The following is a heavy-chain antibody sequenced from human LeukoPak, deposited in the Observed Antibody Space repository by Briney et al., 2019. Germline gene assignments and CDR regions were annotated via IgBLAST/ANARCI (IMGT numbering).Heavy chain of an antibody. D-gene: IGHD3-22*01. J-gene: IGHJ4*02. V-gene: IGHV3-30-3*01. CDR1: GFTFSSYA. Sequence: GGSLRLSCAASGFTFSSYAMHWVRQAPGKGLEWVAVISYDGSNKYYADSVKGRFTISRDNSKNTLYLQMNSLRAEDTAVYYCAKSYYYDSSGVPDYWGQGTLVTVSS. CDR3: AKSYYYDSSGVPDY. CDR2: ISYDGSNK.